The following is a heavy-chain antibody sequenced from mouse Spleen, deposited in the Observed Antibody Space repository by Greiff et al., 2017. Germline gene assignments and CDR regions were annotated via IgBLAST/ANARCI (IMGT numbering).Heavy chain of an antibody. CDR3: TREDYFDY. CDR2: IDPETGGT. J-gene: IGHJ2*01. V-gene: IGHV1-15*01. Sequence: QVHVKQPGAELVRPGASVTLSCKASGYTFTDYEMHWVKQTPVHGLEWIGAIDPETGGTAYNQKFKGKAILTADKSSSTAYMELRSLTSEDSAVYYCTREDYFDYWGQGTTLTVSS. CDR1: GYTFTDYE.